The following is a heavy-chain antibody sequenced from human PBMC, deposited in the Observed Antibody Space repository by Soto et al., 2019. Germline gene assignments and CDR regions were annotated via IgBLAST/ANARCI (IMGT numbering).Heavy chain of an antibody. CDR2: ISGGGDAT. Sequence: EVQLLESGGGLVQPGGSLSLSCAASGFTFISYAMNWVRQAPGKGLQWVSAISGGGDATSYADSVKGRFTISRDNSRNTVTLQMNSLGADDTAVYYCARKVPGSTTRPDYWYFDLWGRGTLVTVSS. CDR3: ARKVPGSTTRPDYWYFDL. V-gene: IGHV3-23*01. CDR1: GFTFISYA. J-gene: IGHJ2*01. D-gene: IGHD3-10*01.